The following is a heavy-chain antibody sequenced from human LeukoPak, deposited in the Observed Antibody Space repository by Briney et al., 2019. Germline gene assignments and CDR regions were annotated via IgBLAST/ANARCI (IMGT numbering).Heavy chain of an antibody. CDR2: IGSSGSTI. CDR3: ARAARIAVAGTYPDY. D-gene: IGHD6-19*01. Sequence: GGSLRLSCAASGFTFSSFEMNRVRQAPGKGLEWGSYIGSSGSTIYYADSVMGRFTISRDNAKNSLYLQMNRLGAEDTAVYYCARAARIAVAGTYPDYWGQGTLVTVSS. CDR1: GFTFSSFE. V-gene: IGHV3-48*03. J-gene: IGHJ4*02.